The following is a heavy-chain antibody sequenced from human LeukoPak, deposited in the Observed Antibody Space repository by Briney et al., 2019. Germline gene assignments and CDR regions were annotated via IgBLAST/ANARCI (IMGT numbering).Heavy chain of an antibody. D-gene: IGHD6-13*01. Sequence: GGSLRLSCAASGFTFSNYAMSWVRQAPGKGLEWVSTISGSGGSTYYADSVKGRFTISRDNSKNTLYLQMNSLRAEDTAVFYCAKVDGQMAEAGTPDYWGQGTLVTVSS. V-gene: IGHV3-23*01. CDR2: ISGSGGST. CDR1: GFTFSNYA. CDR3: AKVDGQMAEAGTPDY. J-gene: IGHJ4*02.